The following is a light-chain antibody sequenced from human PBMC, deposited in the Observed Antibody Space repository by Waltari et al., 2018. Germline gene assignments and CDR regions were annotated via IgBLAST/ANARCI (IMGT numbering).Light chain of an antibody. Sequence: SYELTQAHSVSVSPGPTATITCSRDKLENKLTSWYQQKPGQSPVLVLYQDTKRPSGISERFSGSNSGDTATLTITGTQTTDEADYYCQAWDIKNVIFGGGTKLTVL. V-gene: IGLV3-1*01. CDR1: KLENKL. CDR2: QDT. J-gene: IGLJ2*01. CDR3: QAWDIKNVI.